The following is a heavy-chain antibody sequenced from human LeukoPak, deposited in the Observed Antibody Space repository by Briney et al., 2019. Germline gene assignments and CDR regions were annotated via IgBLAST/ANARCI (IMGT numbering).Heavy chain of an antibody. D-gene: IGHD6-19*01. CDR3: ARDMEQRLVQDWYFDL. J-gene: IGHJ2*01. CDR2: IGYDGRNK. V-gene: IGHV3-33*01. CDR1: GFTFSSYG. Sequence: PGRSLRLSCAASGFTFSSYGMHWVRQAPGKGLEWVAVIGYDGRNKYYADSVKGRFIISRDNSKNTLYLQMNILRAEDTAVYYCARDMEQRLVQDWYFDLWGRGTLVTVSS.